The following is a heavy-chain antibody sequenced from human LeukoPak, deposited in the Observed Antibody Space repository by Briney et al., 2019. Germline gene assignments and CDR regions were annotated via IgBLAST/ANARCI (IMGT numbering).Heavy chain of an antibody. CDR3: AKDARRTSGWYYFDY. CDR1: GFSFSNYT. CDR2: ITYSGENT. D-gene: IGHD6-19*01. Sequence: GGSLRLSCAASGFSFSNYTMSWVRQAPGKGLEWVSGITYSGENTYYADSVKGRFTISRDNSKNTLYLQMNSLRAEDTALYYCAKDARRTSGWYYFDYWGRGILVTVSS. V-gene: IGHV3-23*01. J-gene: IGHJ4*02.